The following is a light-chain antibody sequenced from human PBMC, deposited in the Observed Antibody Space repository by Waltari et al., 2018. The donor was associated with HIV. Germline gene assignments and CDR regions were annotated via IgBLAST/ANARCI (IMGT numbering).Light chain of an antibody. CDR2: NGS. CDR3: HVWDRSSDHHV. CDR1: KIGSKS. V-gene: IGLV3-21*02. Sequence: SYVLTQPPSVSVAPGQTARITCGGNKIGSKSVPWYQQKAGQALVMVVYNGSDRPSGIPERFSGSRSGNTATLTISRVEAGDEADYYCHVWDRSSDHHVFGTGTKVTVL. J-gene: IGLJ1*01.